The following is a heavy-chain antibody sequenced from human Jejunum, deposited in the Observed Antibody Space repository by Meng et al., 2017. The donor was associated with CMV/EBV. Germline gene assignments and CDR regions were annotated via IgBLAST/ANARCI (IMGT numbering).Heavy chain of an antibody. Sequence: CSGSGGSVSSGDYYWSWIRQPPGKGLEWIGYIYYSGSTNYNPSLKSRVSISADTSRNHFSLNLRSVTAADSAVYYCARLGYALDYWGQGTLVTVSS. CDR1: GGSVSSGDYY. V-gene: IGHV4-61*03. J-gene: IGHJ4*02. CDR2: IYYSGST. CDR3: ARLGYALDY. D-gene: IGHD5-18*01.